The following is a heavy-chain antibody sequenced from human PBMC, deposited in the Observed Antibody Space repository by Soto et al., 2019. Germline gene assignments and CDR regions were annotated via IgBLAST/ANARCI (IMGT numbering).Heavy chain of an antibody. Sequence: HPVGSLRLSCAASGFTFDDYAMHWVRQAPGKGLEWVSGISWNSGSIGYADSVKGRFTISRDNAKNSLYLQMNSLRAEDTALYYCAKDGGYAELGISGNWFDPWGQGTLVTVSS. CDR3: AKDGGYAELGISGNWFDP. J-gene: IGHJ5*02. CDR2: ISWNSGSI. V-gene: IGHV3-9*01. CDR1: GFTFDDYA. D-gene: IGHD7-27*01.